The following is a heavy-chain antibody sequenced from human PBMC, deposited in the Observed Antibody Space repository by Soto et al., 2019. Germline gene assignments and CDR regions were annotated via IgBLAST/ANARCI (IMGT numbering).Heavy chain of an antibody. Sequence: SVKVSCKASGFTFTSSAVQWVRQARGQRLEWIGWIVVGSGNTNYAQKFQERVTITRDMSTSTAYMELSSLRSEDTAVYYCAADHNDYDILTGAWDDYYYYGMDVWGQGTTVTVSS. J-gene: IGHJ6*02. CDR3: AADHNDYDILTGAWDDYYYYGMDV. CDR2: IVVGSGNT. V-gene: IGHV1-58*01. D-gene: IGHD3-9*01. CDR1: GFTFTSSA.